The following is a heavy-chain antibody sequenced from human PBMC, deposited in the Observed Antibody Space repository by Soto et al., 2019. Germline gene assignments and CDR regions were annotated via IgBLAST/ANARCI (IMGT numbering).Heavy chain of an antibody. Sequence: SGPTLVNPTQTLTLTCTFSGFSLSTSGVGVGWIRQPPGKALEWLALIYWDDDKRYSPSLKSRLTITKDTSKNQVVLTMTNMDPVDTATYYCAHRPKGTMVRGVIYNWFDPWGQGTLVTVSS. J-gene: IGHJ5*02. V-gene: IGHV2-5*02. CDR2: IYWDDDK. CDR1: GFSLSTSGVG. D-gene: IGHD3-10*01. CDR3: AHRPKGTMVRGVIYNWFDP.